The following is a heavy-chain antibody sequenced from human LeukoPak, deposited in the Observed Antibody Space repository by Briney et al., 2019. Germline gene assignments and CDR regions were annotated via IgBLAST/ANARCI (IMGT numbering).Heavy chain of an antibody. CDR1: GYKYTDDY. D-gene: IGHD3-16*01. V-gene: IGHV1-2*02. CDR2: INPDSGFT. Sequence: ASVKVSCKASGYKYTDDYMHWVRQAPGQGLEFMGWINPDSGFTNYAQKFKGRVTMTRDTSISTAYLEVRSLTSDDTAVYYCAPTAEAYTSWWKVWGQGTLVTVSS. J-gene: IGHJ4*02. CDR3: APTAEAYTSWWKV.